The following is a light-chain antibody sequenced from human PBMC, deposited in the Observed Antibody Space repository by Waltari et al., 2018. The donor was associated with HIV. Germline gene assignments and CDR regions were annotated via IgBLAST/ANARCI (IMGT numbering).Light chain of an antibody. V-gene: IGLV3-25*03. CDR3: QSVDSSRIWV. Sequence: SYELTQPPSASVSPGQTARITCSGNALANQHTYWFQQKPGQAPVLFIYKDSERPSGIPARFSGSRSRTTVMLTISGVQAEDEADYYCQSVDSSRIWVFGGGTKLTVL. CDR2: KDS. CDR1: ALANQH. J-gene: IGLJ3*02.